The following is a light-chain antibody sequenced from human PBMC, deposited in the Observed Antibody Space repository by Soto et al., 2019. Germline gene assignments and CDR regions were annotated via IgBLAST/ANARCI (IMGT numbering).Light chain of an antibody. CDR3: LQDYNYPLT. J-gene: IGKJ4*01. Sequence: AIQLTQSPSALSASVGDRVTITCRASLGIRNDLGWYQQKPGEAPRLLVYGASTLQSGVPSRFSGSGSGTEFTLTISSLQLEDFVIYYCLQDYNYPLTFGGGTRLEI. CDR2: GAS. V-gene: IGKV1-6*02. CDR1: LGIRND.